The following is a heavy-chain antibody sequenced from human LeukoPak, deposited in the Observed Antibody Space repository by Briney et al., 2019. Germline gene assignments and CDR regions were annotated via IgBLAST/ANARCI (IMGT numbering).Heavy chain of an antibody. Sequence: PSETLSLTCTVSGGSISSGSYYWSWIRQPAGKGLEWIGRIYTSGSTNYNPSLKSRVTISVDTSKNQFSLKLSSVTAADTAVYYCARGTMIVVVITDYYFDYWGQGTLVTVSS. CDR1: GGSISSGSYY. CDR2: IYTSGST. J-gene: IGHJ4*02. CDR3: ARGTMIVVVITDYYFDY. D-gene: IGHD3-22*01. V-gene: IGHV4-61*02.